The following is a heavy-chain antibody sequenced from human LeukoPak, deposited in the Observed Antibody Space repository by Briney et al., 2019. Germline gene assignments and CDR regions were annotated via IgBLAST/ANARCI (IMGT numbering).Heavy chain of an antibody. CDR1: GFTFSAYA. Sequence: GGSLRLSCAGSGFTFSAYAMSWVRQAPGKGLEWVSAISGSGDSTYYIDSVKGRFTISRDSSKNTLYLQMNSLRAEDTAVYYCAKDASHLVATHILFDYWGQGILVTVSS. CDR3: AKDASHLVATHILFDY. D-gene: IGHD2-21*01. V-gene: IGHV3-23*01. J-gene: IGHJ4*02. CDR2: ISGSGDST.